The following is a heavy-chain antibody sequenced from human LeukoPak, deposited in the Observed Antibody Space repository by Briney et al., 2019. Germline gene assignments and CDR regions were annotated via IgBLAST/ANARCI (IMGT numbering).Heavy chain of an antibody. Sequence: PGGSLRLSCAASGFTFDDYAMHWVRQAPGKGLEWVSGISWNSGSIGYADSVKGRFTISRDNAKNSLYLQMNSLRAEDTALYYCAKDIEQQLVFWFDPWGQGTLVTVSS. CDR1: GFTFDDYA. D-gene: IGHD6-13*01. J-gene: IGHJ5*02. CDR2: ISWNSGSI. V-gene: IGHV3-9*01. CDR3: AKDIEQQLVFWFDP.